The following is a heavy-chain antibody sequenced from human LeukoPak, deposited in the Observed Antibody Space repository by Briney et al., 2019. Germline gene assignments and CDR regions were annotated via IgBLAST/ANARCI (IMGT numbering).Heavy chain of an antibody. V-gene: IGHV4-39*01. D-gene: IGHD6-13*01. J-gene: IGHJ6*02. Sequence: PSETLSLTCTVSGGSISSSSYYWGWLRQPPGKGLEWIGSIYYSGSTYYNPSLKSRVTISVDTSKTHFSLKLSSVTAPDTAVYYCARQYSSSWYNRNPPSYGMDVWGQGTTVTVSS. CDR3: ARQYSSSWYNRNPPSYGMDV. CDR2: IYYSGST. CDR1: GGSISSSSYY.